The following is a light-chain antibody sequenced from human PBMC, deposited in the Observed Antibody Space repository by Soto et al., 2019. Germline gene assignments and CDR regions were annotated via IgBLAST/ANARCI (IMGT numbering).Light chain of an antibody. V-gene: IGKV3-20*01. Sequence: EIVLTQSPDTLSLSPGERATVSCRASQSVSRSNLAWYQHKPGQAPRLLIYGTSNRATGIPDRFTGSGSGTDLTLTISSLEPEYFAVYYCEQYGSSPPSITFGQGTRLEIK. J-gene: IGKJ5*01. CDR2: GTS. CDR1: QSVSRSN. CDR3: EQYGSSPPSIT.